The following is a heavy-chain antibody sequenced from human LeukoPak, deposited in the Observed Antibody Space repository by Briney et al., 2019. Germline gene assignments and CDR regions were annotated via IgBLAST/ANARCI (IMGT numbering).Heavy chain of an antibody. V-gene: IGHV3-7*04. D-gene: IGHD4-23*01. J-gene: IGHJ3*02. CDR3: ARDTAPQNQYGGRTYDYDAFDI. CDR2: IDQDASRK. CDR1: GFTFSSDW. Sequence: GGSLRISCAASGFTFSSDWMTWVRQAPGKGLEWVANIDQDASRKNYLDSVKGRFTISRDNAKKTLHLQMNSLRAEATAVYYCARDTAPQNQYGGRTYDYDAFDIWGQGTMVTVSS.